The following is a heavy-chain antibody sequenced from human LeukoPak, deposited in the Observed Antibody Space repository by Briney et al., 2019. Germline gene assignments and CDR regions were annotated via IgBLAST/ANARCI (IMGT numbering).Heavy chain of an antibody. J-gene: IGHJ3*02. V-gene: IGHV3-21*01. CDR1: GFTFSSYS. CDR2: ISSSSGYI. Sequence: GGSLRLSCAASGFTFSSYSMNWVRQAPGKGLEWVSSISSSSGYIYYADSVKGRFTISRDNAKNSLYLQMNSLRAEDTAVYYCVRQLVYMGIRHDAFDIWGQGTMVTVSS. D-gene: IGHD6-13*01. CDR3: VRQLVYMGIRHDAFDI.